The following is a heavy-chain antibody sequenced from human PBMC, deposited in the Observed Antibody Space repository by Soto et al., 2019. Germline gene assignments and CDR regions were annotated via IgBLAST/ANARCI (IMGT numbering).Heavy chain of an antibody. CDR2: IASHGSKS. CDR1: GFTFSSYA. CDR3: VKDRTLNWDYHGMDV. Sequence: DVHLVESGGGLVQPGGSLRLSCSASGFTFSSYAMHWVRQAPGKGLEYVSVIASHGSKSFYAESVQGRFTISRDNSKNTLYLQMSSLRPDDTAVYYCVKDRTLNWDYHGMDVWGQGTTVTVS. D-gene: IGHD1-26*01. J-gene: IGHJ6*02. V-gene: IGHV3-64D*08.